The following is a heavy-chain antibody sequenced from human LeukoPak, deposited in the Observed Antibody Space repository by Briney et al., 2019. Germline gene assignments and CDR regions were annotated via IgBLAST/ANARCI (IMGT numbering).Heavy chain of an antibody. CDR2: IYYSGGT. V-gene: IGHV4-59*01. CDR1: GGSISSYY. D-gene: IGHD6-19*01. CDR3: ARGGWFTPFDY. J-gene: IGHJ4*02. Sequence: SETLSLTCTVSGGSISSYYWSWIRQPPGKGLEWIGYIYYSGGTNYNPSLKSRVTISVDTSKNQFSLKLSSVTAADTAVYYCARGGWFTPFDYWGQGTLVTVSS.